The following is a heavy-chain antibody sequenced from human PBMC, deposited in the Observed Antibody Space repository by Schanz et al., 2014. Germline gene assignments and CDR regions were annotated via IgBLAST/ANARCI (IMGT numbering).Heavy chain of an antibody. CDR1: GGSISSGSYY. CDR3: ALREKPYGPFAS. CDR2: VFPNGIT. Sequence: QVQLQESGPGLVKPSQTLSLTCSVSGGSISSGSYYWNWIRQPAGKALEWVGRVFPNGITNYNPSLKSRVPIPLDTSKNQFPLKLNSVTAADTAVYYCALREKPYGPFASWGQGTLVTVSS. D-gene: IGHD3-10*01. J-gene: IGHJ4*02. V-gene: IGHV4-61*02.